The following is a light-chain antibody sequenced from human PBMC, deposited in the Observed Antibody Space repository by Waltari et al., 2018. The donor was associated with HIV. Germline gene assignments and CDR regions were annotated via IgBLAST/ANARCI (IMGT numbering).Light chain of an antibody. CDR3: QSADISGTYVV. CDR2: KDS. V-gene: IGLV3-25*03. CDR1: ALPKQY. J-gene: IGLJ2*01. Sequence: SYELTQPPSVSVSPGQTARITCSGDALPKQYAYWYQQKPGQAPVLVIYKDSERPSGIPERFSGSSSGTTVTLTIMGVQAEDEADYYCQSADISGTYVVFGGGTKLTVL.